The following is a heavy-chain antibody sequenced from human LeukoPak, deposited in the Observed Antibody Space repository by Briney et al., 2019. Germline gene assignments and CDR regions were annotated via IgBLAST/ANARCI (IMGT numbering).Heavy chain of an antibody. V-gene: IGHV4-34*01. CDR1: GGSFSGYY. Sequence: SETLSLTCAVYGGSFSGYYWSWIRQPPGKGLEWIGEINHSGSTSYNPSLKSRVTISVDTSKNQFSLKLSSVTAADTAVYYCARLTDYDFWSGYQGTYYFDYWGQGTLVTVSS. J-gene: IGHJ4*02. D-gene: IGHD3-3*01. CDR2: INHSGST. CDR3: ARLTDYDFWSGYQGTYYFDY.